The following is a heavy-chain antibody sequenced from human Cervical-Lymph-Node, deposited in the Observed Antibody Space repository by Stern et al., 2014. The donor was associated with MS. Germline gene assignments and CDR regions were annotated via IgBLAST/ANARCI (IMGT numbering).Heavy chain of an antibody. CDR1: GFTFSSYG. CDR3: VTNRLTGDGSIDY. D-gene: IGHD7-27*01. Sequence: QVQLVQSGGGVVQPGRSLRLSCAASGFTFSSYGMHWVRQAPGKGLEWVAVISHDGSNKLYADSVRGRFTISRDNSKNTLFLQLNNLRSEDTALYYCVTNRLTGDGSIDYWGQGTLVTVSS. CDR2: ISHDGSNK. J-gene: IGHJ4*02. V-gene: IGHV3-30*03.